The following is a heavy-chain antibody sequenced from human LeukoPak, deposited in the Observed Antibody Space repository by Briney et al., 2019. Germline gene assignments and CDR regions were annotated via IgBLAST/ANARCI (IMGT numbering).Heavy chain of an antibody. CDR1: GFTFSVDY. CDR3: ARDPFMTTGWGIDY. CDR2: ISSDGATT. J-gene: IGHJ4*01. Sequence: GGPLRLSCAASGFTFSVDYMNWIRQAPGEGLEWLSYISSDGATTYYADSVRGRFTISRDNTKNSLYLQMNSLRAEDTAVYYCARDPFMTTGWGIDYWGRGALVTVSS. D-gene: IGHD4-17*01. V-gene: IGHV3-11*01.